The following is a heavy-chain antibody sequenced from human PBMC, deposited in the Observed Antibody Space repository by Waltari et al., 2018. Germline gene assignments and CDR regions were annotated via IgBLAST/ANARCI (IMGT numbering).Heavy chain of an antibody. CDR1: GGSISSSSYY. V-gene: IGHV4-39*01. J-gene: IGHJ4*02. D-gene: IGHD1-26*01. CDR2: IYYSGGT. CDR3: ARQGILSGSYYFDY. Sequence: QLQLQESGPGLVKPSETLSLTCTVSGGSISSSSYYWGWIRQPPGKGLEWIGSIYYSGGTYYNPSLKSRVTISVDTSKNQFSLKLSSVTAADTAVYYCARQGILSGSYYFDYWGQGTLVTVSS.